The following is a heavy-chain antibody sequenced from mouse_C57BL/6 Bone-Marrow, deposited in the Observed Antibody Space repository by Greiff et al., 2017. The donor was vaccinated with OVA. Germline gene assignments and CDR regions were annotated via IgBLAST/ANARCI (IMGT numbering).Heavy chain of an antibody. CDR2: IYPRSGNT. J-gene: IGHJ2*01. D-gene: IGHD4-1*01. CDR3: ARWGTGTSGFDY. Sequence: QVQLQQSGAELARPGASVKLSCKASGYTFTGYGISWVKPRTGQGLEWIGEIYPRSGNTYYNAKFKGQATLPADKSSSTAYMELLSRTSEDYAVYFCARWGTGTSGFDYWGQGTTLTVSS. CDR1: GYTFTGYG. V-gene: IGHV1-81*01.